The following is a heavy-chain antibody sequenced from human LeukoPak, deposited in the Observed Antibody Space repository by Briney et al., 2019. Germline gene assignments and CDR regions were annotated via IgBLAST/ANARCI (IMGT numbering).Heavy chain of an antibody. CDR1: GFTFSSYS. CDR3: ARRATSERGHSYGLDY. D-gene: IGHD5-18*01. V-gene: IGHV3-21*01. J-gene: IGHJ4*02. Sequence: GGSLRLSCAASGFTFSSYSMNWVRQAPGKGLEWVSSIGTSSSYIYYADSLKGRFTISRDNAKNSLYLQMNSLRAEDTALYYCARRATSERGHSYGLDYWGQGTLVTVSS. CDR2: IGTSSSYI.